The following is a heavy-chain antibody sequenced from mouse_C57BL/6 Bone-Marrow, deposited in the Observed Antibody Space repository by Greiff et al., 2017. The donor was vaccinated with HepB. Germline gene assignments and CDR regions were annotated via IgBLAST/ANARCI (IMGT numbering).Heavy chain of an antibody. CDR1: GYTFTSYW. D-gene: IGHD1-1*01. J-gene: IGHJ1*03. CDR2: IHPNSGST. CDR3: ASPNYYGSGGYFDV. Sequence: VQLQQPGAELVKPGASVKLSCKASGYTFTSYWMHWVKQRPGQGLEWIGMIHPNSGSTNYNEKFKSKATLTVDKSSSTAYMQLSSLTSEDSAVYYCASPNYYGSGGYFDVWGTGTTVTVSS. V-gene: IGHV1-64*01.